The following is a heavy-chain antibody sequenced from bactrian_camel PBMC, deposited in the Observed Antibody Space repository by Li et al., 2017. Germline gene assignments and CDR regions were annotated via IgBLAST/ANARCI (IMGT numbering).Heavy chain of an antibody. CDR1: GSTYSVYC. Sequence: HVQLVESGGGSVQAGGSLRLSCARSGSTYSVYCMGWFRQAPGKEREGLAGIYTSDGSTYYPDSVKGRFTISRDDRKNTVYLQMNNLQPEDTAMYYCAEGRGSRGEHCYSLNHWGQGTQVTVS. V-gene: IGHV3S1*01. CDR2: IYTSDGST. J-gene: IGHJ4*01. D-gene: IGHD6*01. CDR3: AEGRGSRGEHCYSLNH.